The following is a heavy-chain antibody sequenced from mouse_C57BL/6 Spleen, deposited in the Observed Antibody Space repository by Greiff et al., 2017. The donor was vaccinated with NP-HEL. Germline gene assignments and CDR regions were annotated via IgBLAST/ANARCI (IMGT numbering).Heavy chain of an antibody. D-gene: IGHD2-1*01. CDR2: ISGGGGNT. Sequence: EVKVVESGGGLVKPGGSLKLSCAASGFTFSSYTMSWVRQTPEKRLEWVATISGGGGNTYYPDSVKGRFTISRDNAKNTLYLQMSSLRSEDTALYYCARNVGNYVYWYFDVWGTGTTVTVSS. CDR3: ARNVGNYVYWYFDV. J-gene: IGHJ1*03. CDR1: GFTFSSYT. V-gene: IGHV5-9*01.